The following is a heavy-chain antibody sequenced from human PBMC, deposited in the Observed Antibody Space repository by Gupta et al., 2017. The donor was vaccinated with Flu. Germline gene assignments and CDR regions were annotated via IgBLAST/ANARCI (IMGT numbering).Heavy chain of an antibody. Sequence: QVQLVESGGGVVQHGRSLRLSCAASGFTSSSYAMHWVRQAPGKGLEWVAVIWYDGSNKYYADSVKGRFTISRDNSKNTLYLQMNSLRAEDTAVYYCARDRDDILTGYNDAFDIWGQGTMVTVSS. V-gene: IGHV3-33*01. CDR1: GFTSSSYA. CDR3: ARDRDDILTGYNDAFDI. CDR2: IWYDGSNK. J-gene: IGHJ3*02. D-gene: IGHD3-9*01.